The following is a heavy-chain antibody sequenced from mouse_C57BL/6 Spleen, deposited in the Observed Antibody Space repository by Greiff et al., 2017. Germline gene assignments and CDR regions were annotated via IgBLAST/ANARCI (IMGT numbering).Heavy chain of an antibody. CDR1: GYTFTSYW. CDR2: IYPSDSET. D-gene: IGHD3-2*02. J-gene: IGHJ2*01. V-gene: IGHV1-61*01. Sequence: QVQLQQSGAELVRPGSSVKLSCKASGYTFTSYWMDWVKQRPGQGLEWIGNIYPSDSETHYNQKFKDKATLTVDKSSSTAYMQLSSLTSEDSAVYYCARGGDSSGYYWGQGTTLTVSS. CDR3: ARGGDSSGYY.